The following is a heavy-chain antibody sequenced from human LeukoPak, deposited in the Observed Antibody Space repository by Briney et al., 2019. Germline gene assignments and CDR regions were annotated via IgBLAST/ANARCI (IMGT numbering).Heavy chain of an antibody. CDR3: AKHHYSSSRDYFDY. CDR2: ISGSGGST. J-gene: IGHJ4*02. V-gene: IGHV3-23*01. CDR1: GFTFGTYA. Sequence: GGSLRLSCAASGFTFGTYAMTWVRQAPGKGLEWVSVISGSGGSTNYADSVKGRFIISRDDSRNTLFLQMNSLRAEDTAVYYCAKHHYSSSRDYFDYWGQGTLVTVSS. D-gene: IGHD6-13*01.